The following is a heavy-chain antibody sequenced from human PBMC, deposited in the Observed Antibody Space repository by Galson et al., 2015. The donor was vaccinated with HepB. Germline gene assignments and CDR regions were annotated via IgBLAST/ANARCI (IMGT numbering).Heavy chain of an antibody. Sequence: SLRLSCAASGFTFSSYSMNWVRQAPGKGLEWVSSISSSSSYIYYADSVKGRFTISGDNAKNSLYLQMNSLRAEDTAVYYCAKAVVPAAIGFDPWGQGTLVTVSS. V-gene: IGHV3-21*01. CDR3: AKAVVPAAIGFDP. D-gene: IGHD2-2*01. CDR2: ISSSSSYI. CDR1: GFTFSSYS. J-gene: IGHJ5*02.